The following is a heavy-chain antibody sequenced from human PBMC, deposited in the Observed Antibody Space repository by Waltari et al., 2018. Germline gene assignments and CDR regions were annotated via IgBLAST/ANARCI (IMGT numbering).Heavy chain of an antibody. J-gene: IGHJ4*02. CDR1: GFTFSDYY. CDR2: SRNKANSYTT. Sequence: EVQLAESGGGLVQLGGSLRLSCAVSGFTFSDYYMDWVRQAPGKGLEWVARSRNKANSYTTECAASVKGRFTISRDDSKNSLNLQMNSLETDDTAVYFCARAFQYGGTSHFDDWGQGTLVTVSS. V-gene: IGHV3-72*01. D-gene: IGHD1-26*01. CDR3: ARAFQYGGTSHFDD.